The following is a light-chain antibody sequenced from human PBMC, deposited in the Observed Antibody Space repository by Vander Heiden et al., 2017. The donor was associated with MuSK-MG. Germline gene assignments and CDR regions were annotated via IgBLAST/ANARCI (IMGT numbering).Light chain of an antibody. CDR2: GAS. CDR1: HDIKKN. V-gene: IGKV1-33*01. J-gene: IGKJ2*01. Sequence: IPMTQSPPSLSAYVGDRVTITCQAGHDIKKNLNWFQQKPGLAPNLLIHGASNLMTGVPSRFSGDGSGTDYKLTINRLQPEDVATYYCVQYDGLPYTFGQGTKLGIK. CDR3: VQYDGLPYT.